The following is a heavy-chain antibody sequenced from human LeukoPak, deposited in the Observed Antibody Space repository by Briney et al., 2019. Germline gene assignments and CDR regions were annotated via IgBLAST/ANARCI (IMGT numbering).Heavy chain of an antibody. J-gene: IGHJ4*02. CDR1: GFTFSSHW. D-gene: IGHD3-10*01. V-gene: IGHV3-74*01. Sequence: PGGSLRLSCAASGFTFSSHWMHWVRQTPGKGLVWVSRISENRYTTNYADSVKGRFTISRDNAKNTVYLQMNRLRVEDTAVYYCARDIVIGSGSCLDWGQGTLVTVSS. CDR3: ARDIVIGSGSCLD. CDR2: ISENRYTT.